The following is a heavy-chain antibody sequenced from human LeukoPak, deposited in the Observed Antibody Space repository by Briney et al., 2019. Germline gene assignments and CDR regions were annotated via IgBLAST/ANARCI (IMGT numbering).Heavy chain of an antibody. V-gene: IGHV4-39*07. J-gene: IGHJ6*02. CDR3: ARDQTPYNWNDGPGGMDV. Sequence: SETLSLTCTVSGGSISSYYWGWIRQPPGKGLEWIGSIYYSGSTYYNPSLKSRVTISVDTSKNQFSLKLSSVTAADTAVYYCARDQTPYNWNDGPGGMDVWGQGTTVTVSS. CDR2: IYYSGST. D-gene: IGHD1-1*01. CDR1: GGSISSYY.